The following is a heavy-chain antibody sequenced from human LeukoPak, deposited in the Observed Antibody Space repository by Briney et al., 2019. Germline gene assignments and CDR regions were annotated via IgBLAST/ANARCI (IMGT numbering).Heavy chain of an antibody. CDR2: IYYSGST. CDR3: ARVTRWAGLDF. D-gene: IGHD2-21*02. J-gene: IGHJ4*02. CDR1: GGSISSGDKH. Sequence: PSETLSLTCTVSGGSISSGDKHWSWIRQPPGKGLEWIGYIYYSGSTYYNPSLKSRLTISVDTSENQFSLHLTSVTAADTAVYFCARVTRWAGLDFWGQGTLVTVSS. V-gene: IGHV4-30-4*01.